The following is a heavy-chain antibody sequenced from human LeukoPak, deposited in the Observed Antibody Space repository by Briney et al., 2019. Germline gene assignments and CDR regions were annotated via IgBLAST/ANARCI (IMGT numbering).Heavy chain of an antibody. Sequence: SETLSLTFTVSGGSISSYYWSWIRQPPGKGLEWLGYIYYSGSTNYNPSLKSRVTISVDTSKNQFSLKLSSVTAADTAVYYCASGGRVLVVPAAQFDYWGQGTLVTVSS. J-gene: IGHJ4*02. CDR1: GGSISSYY. V-gene: IGHV4-59*01. CDR2: IYYSGST. D-gene: IGHD2-2*01. CDR3: ASGGRVLVVPAAQFDY.